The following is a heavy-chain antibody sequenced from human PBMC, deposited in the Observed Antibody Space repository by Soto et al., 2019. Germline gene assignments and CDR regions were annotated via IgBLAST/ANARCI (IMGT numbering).Heavy chain of an antibody. CDR2: IYFSGST. J-gene: IGHJ4*02. Sequence: SETLSLTCTVSGGFITSDSYYWGWIRQSPGKGQEWIGSIYFSGSTYYNSALKSRLAISIDMSKNQFSLNLSSVTAADTAAYYCARHLSETGYDLNYWGQGTPVTVSS. CDR1: GGFITSDSYY. D-gene: IGHD5-12*01. CDR3: ARHLSETGYDLNY. V-gene: IGHV4-39*01.